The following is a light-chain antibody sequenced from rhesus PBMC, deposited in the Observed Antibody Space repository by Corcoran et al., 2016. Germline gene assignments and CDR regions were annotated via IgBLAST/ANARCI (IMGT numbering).Light chain of an antibody. V-gene: IGKV3-53*01. CDR2: GAS. Sequence: QVILTQSPATLSLSPGERATLSCRASQSVSSYLAWYQQKPGQAPRFLIYGASSRATGIPDRFSGSGSGTEFTLTISSLEPEDFAVYYCQKYSSSPFTFGPGTKLDIK. J-gene: IGKJ3*01. CDR3: QKYSSSPFT. CDR1: QSVSSY.